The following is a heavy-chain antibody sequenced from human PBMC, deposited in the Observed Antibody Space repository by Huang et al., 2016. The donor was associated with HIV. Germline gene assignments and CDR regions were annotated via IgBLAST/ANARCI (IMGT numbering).Heavy chain of an antibody. CDR3: ARQRRVYYYDSSGYNDY. CDR2: INPGDSDI. Sequence: EVQLVQSGAEVKKPGESLKISCKGSGDSFTNYWIGWVRQMPGKGLEWMGIINPGDSDIRYNPSFQGQVTISVDKSISTAYLQWSSLKASDTAMYYCARQRRVYYYDSSGYNDYWGQGTLITVSS. V-gene: IGHV5-51*01. J-gene: IGHJ4*02. D-gene: IGHD3-22*01. CDR1: GDSFTNYW.